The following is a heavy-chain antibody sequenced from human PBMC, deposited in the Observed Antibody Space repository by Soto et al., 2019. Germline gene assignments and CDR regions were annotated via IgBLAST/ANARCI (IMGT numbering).Heavy chain of an antibody. CDR2: ISAYNGNT. Sequence: ASLKVSCKASGYTFTSYGISWVRQAPGQGLEWMGWISAYNGNTNYAQKLQGRVTMTTDTSTSTAYMELRSLRSDDTAVYYCARASIHCSSTSCYLNWFDPWGQGTLVTVSS. J-gene: IGHJ5*02. CDR1: GYTFTSYG. D-gene: IGHD2-2*01. CDR3: ARASIHCSSTSCYLNWFDP. V-gene: IGHV1-18*01.